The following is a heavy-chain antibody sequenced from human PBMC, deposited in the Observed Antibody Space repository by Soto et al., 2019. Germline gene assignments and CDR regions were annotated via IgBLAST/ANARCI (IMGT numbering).Heavy chain of an antibody. J-gene: IGHJ6*02. Sequence: GWSLRLSCAASGFTFSSYSMNWVRQAPGKGLEWVSSISSSSSYIYYADSVKGRFTISRDNAKNSLYLQMNSLRAEDTAVYYCARVGDIVVVPAATGMDVWGQGTTVTVS. V-gene: IGHV3-21*01. D-gene: IGHD2-2*01. CDR3: ARVGDIVVVPAATGMDV. CDR2: ISSSSSYI. CDR1: GFTFSSYS.